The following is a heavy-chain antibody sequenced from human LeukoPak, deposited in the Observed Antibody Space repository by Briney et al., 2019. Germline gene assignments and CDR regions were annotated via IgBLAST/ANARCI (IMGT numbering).Heavy chain of an antibody. Sequence: ASVKVSCKASGYIFTAYYLHWVRQAPGQGLEWMGWINPNSGDPNYAQNFQGRVTMSRDTSISTAYMELSSLRSDDKAVYYCVRGGDGDRRDFDYWGQGTLVTVSS. J-gene: IGHJ4*02. V-gene: IGHV1-2*02. D-gene: IGHD5-24*01. CDR2: INPNSGDP. CDR1: GYIFTAYY. CDR3: VRGGDGDRRDFDY.